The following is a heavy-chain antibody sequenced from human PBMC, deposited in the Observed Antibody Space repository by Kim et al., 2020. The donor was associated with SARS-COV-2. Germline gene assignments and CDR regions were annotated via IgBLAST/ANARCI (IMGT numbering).Heavy chain of an antibody. CDR1: GFTFSSYG. D-gene: IGHD6-13*01. CDR3: AKDHTSSSWQYGMDV. V-gene: IGHV3-30*18. J-gene: IGHJ6*02. Sequence: GGSLRLSCAASGFTFSSYGMHWVRQAPGKGLEWVAVISYDGSNKYYADSVKGRFTISRDNSKNTLYLQMNSLRAEDTAVYYCAKDHTSSSWQYGMDVWGQGTTVTVSS. CDR2: ISYDGSNK.